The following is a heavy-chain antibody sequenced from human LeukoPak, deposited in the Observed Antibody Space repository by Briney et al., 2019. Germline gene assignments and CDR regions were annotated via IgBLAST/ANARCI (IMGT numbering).Heavy chain of an antibody. J-gene: IGHJ5*02. CDR3: ARDAYDYGDFNWFDP. V-gene: IGHV3-30*19. Sequence: PGRSLRLSCAASGFTFSSYGMHWVRQAPGKGLEWVAVISYDGSNKYYADSVKGRFTISRDNSKNTLYLQMNSLRAEDTAVYYCARDAYDYGDFNWFDPWGQGTLVTVSS. CDR2: ISYDGSNK. CDR1: GFTFSSYG. D-gene: IGHD4-17*01.